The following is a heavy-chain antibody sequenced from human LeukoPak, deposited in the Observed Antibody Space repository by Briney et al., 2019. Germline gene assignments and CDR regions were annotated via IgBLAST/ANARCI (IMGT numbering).Heavy chain of an antibody. CDR1: GFTFSSYS. Sequence: GGSLRLPCAASGFTFSSYSMNWVRQAPGKGLEWVSSISSSSSYIYYADSVKGRFTISRDNAKNSLYLQMNSLRAEDTAVYYCARDDTAMAYYDSSDAFDIWGQGTMVTVSS. CDR3: ARDDTAMAYYDSSDAFDI. J-gene: IGHJ3*02. V-gene: IGHV3-21*01. CDR2: ISSSSSYI. D-gene: IGHD3-22*01.